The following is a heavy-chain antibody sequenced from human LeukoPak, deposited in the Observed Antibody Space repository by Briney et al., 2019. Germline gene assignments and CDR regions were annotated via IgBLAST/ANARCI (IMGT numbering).Heavy chain of an antibody. J-gene: IGHJ4*02. Sequence: PGGSLRLSCAASGFTFSSYSMNWIRQPPGKGLEWIGEINHSGSTNYNPSLKSRVTISVDTSKNQFSLKLSSVTAADTAVYYCARGFPYSGYTHWGQGTLVTVSS. V-gene: IGHV4-34*01. CDR1: GFTFSSYS. CDR3: ARGFPYSGYTH. D-gene: IGHD5-12*01. CDR2: INHSGST.